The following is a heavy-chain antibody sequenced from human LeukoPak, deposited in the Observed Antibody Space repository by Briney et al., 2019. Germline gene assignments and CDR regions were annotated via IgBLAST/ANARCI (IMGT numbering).Heavy chain of an antibody. CDR3: ARVEYSYGYRFDY. D-gene: IGHD5-18*01. CDR1: GGSISSGGHY. CDR2: IYYSGST. J-gene: IGHJ4*02. V-gene: IGHV4-61*08. Sequence: PSETLSLTCIVSGGSISSGGHYWGWIRQPPGKGLEWIGYIYYSGSTNYNPSLKSRVTISVDTSKNQFSLKLSSVTAADTAVYYCARVEYSYGYRFDYWGQGTLVTVSS.